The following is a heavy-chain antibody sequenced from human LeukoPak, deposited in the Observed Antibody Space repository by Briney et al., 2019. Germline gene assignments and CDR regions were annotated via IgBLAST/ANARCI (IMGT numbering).Heavy chain of an antibody. CDR3: ARGYCSGGSCYSYYYYYMDV. D-gene: IGHD2-15*01. J-gene: IGHJ6*03. CDR1: DDSITIYY. CDR2: IDHTGST. Sequence: SETLSLTCTVSDDSITIYYWSWIRQPPGKGLEWIGYIDHTGSTNYNPSLNSRVTISRDTSKNHFSLKLSSATAADTAVYYCARGYCSGGSCYSYYYYYMDVWGKGTTVTVSS. V-gene: IGHV4-59*01.